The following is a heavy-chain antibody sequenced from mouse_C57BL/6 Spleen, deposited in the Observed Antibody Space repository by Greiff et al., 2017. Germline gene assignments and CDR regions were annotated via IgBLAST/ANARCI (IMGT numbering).Heavy chain of an antibody. Sequence: QVQLQQPGAELVKPGASVKVSCKASGYTFTSYWMHWVKQRPGQGLEWIGRIHPSDSATNYNQKFKGKATLTVDKSSSTAYMQLSSLTTEDSAVHYCATQRGGEGFAYWGQGTLVTVSA. V-gene: IGHV1-74*01. J-gene: IGHJ3*01. CDR2: IHPSDSAT. CDR3: ATQRGGEGFAY. CDR1: GYTFTSYW.